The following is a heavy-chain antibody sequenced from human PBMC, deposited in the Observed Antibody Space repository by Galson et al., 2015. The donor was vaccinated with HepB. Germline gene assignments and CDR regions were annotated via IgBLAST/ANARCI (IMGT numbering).Heavy chain of an antibody. J-gene: IGHJ6*03. D-gene: IGHD2-2*01. Sequence: SLRLSCAASGFTFSNYAMTWVRQAPGKGLEWISAISGSGDTTYYGDSVKGRFTISRDGSKSTLHLHMNSLRAEDTAVYFCARKGLICIGSTGYTEDYFYYMDVWGKGTAVTVSS. V-gene: IGHV3-23*01. CDR2: ISGSGDTT. CDR3: ARKGLICIGSTGYTEDYFYYMDV. CDR1: GFTFSNYA.